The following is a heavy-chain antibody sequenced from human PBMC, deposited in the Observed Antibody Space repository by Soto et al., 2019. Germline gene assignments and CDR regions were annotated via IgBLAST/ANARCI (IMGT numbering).Heavy chain of an antibody. Sequence: ASVKVSCKASGGTFSSYAISWVRQAPGQGLEWMGGIIPIFGTANYAQKFQGRVTITADESTSTAYMELSSLRSEDTAVYYCGRVTIAAPKDYYYYGMDVWGQGTTVTVSS. CDR3: GRVTIAAPKDYYYYGMDV. V-gene: IGHV1-69*13. CDR1: GGTFSSYA. D-gene: IGHD6-6*01. J-gene: IGHJ6*02. CDR2: IIPIFGTA.